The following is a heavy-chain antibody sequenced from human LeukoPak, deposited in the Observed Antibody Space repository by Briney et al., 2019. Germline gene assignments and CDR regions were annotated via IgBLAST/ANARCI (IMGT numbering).Heavy chain of an antibody. J-gene: IGHJ6*03. D-gene: IGHD6-19*01. V-gene: IGHV4-34*01. CDR1: GGSFSLYY. CDR3: AKCSGWFVRGKDYYYYYMDV. CDR2: INDSGNV. Sequence: SETLSLTCAVKGGSFSLYYWSWIRQSPEKGLEWIGEINDSGNVNYNPSLKSRVTISVDTSNNQFSLKVTSVRAEDTAVYYCAKCSGWFVRGKDYYYYYMDVWGKGTTVTVSS.